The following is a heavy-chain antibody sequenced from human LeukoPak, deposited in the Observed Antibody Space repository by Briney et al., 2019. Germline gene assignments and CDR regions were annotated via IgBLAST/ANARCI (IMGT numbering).Heavy chain of an antibody. CDR1: GGSISSGDYY. CDR2: IYYSGST. D-gene: IGHD1-1*01. CDR3: ARVTQELTLDY. V-gene: IGHV4-30-4*01. J-gene: IGHJ4*02. Sequence: PSQTLSLTCTVSGGSISSGDYYWSWIRQPPGKGLESIGYIYYSGSTYYNPSLKSRVTISVDTSKNQFSLKLSSVTAADTAVYYCARVTQELTLDYWGQGTLVTVSS.